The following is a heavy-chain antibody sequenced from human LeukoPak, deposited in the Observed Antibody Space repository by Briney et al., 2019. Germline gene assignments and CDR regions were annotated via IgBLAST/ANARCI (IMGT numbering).Heavy chain of an antibody. CDR2: IRSRANSYVT. CDR1: GFDFSSYG. CDR3: SRHSDRYCSGANCYVDYFHGLDV. V-gene: IGHV3-73*01. Sequence: GGSLRLSCAASGFDFSSYGIHWVRQASVKVLEWVGRIRSRANSYVTAYAESVKGRFTISRDDSMNTAFLQMNSLKTEDSAVYYCSRHSDRYCSGANCYVDYFHGLDVWGQGTTVTVSS. D-gene: IGHD2-15*01. J-gene: IGHJ6*02.